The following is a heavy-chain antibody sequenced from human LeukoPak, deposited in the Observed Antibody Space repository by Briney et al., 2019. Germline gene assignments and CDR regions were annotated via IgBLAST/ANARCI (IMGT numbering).Heavy chain of an antibody. V-gene: IGHV3-33*08. CDR2: VWYDGSNK. D-gene: IGHD2-21*02. CDR1: GFTFRNYA. Sequence: GGSLRLSCAASGFTFRNYAMSWVRQAPGKGLEWVAVVWYDGSNKYYADSVKGRFTISRDNSKNTLSLQMNSLRAEDTAVYYCARVYCGGACYSGAFDYWGQGTLVTVSS. J-gene: IGHJ4*02. CDR3: ARVYCGGACYSGAFDY.